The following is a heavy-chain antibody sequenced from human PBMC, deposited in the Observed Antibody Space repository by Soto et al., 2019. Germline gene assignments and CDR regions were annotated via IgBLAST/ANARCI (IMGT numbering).Heavy chain of an antibody. CDR2: ISSSSSYI. V-gene: IGHV3-21*04. CDR1: GFTFSSYS. CDR3: ARILRFLEEGDLRDY. Sequence: GGSLRLSCAASGFTFSSYSMNWVRQAPGKGLEWVSSISSSSSYIYYADSVKGRFTISRDNAKNSLYLQMNSLRAEDTAVYYCARILRFLEEGDLRDYWGQGTLVTVSS. D-gene: IGHD3-3*01. J-gene: IGHJ4*02.